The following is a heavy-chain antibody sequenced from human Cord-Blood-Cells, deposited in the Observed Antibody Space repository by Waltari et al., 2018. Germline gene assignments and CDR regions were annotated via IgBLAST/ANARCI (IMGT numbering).Heavy chain of an antibody. V-gene: IGHV4-38-2*01. CDR3: ARRVGDYMPTDWFDP. J-gene: IGHJ5*02. CDR1: GYSISSGYY. D-gene: IGHD4-4*01. CDR2: IYHRGST. Sequence: QVQLQESGPGLVKPSETLSLTCAVSGYSISSGYYWGWIRQPPGKGLEWIGSIYHRGSTYYNPSLKSRVTISVDTSKNQFSLKLSSVTAADTAVYYCARRVGDYMPTDWFDPWGQGTLVTVSS.